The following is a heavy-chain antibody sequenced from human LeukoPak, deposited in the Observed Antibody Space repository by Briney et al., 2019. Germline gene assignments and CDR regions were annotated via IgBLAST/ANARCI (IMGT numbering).Heavy chain of an antibody. J-gene: IGHJ1*01. CDR2: IYYSGST. V-gene: IGHV4-39*01. CDR3: ARRGYYSIAAAGYFQH. D-gene: IGHD6-13*01. Sequence: SETLSLTCTVSGGSISSSSYYWGWIRQPPGKGLGWIGSIYYSGSTYYNPSLKSRVTISVDTSKNQFSLKLSSVTAADTAVYYCARRGYYSIAAAGYFQHWGQGTLVTVSS. CDR1: GGSISSSSYY.